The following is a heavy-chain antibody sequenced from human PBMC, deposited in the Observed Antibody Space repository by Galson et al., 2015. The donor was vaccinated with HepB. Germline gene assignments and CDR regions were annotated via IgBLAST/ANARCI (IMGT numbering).Heavy chain of an antibody. CDR1: GGTFSTYS. V-gene: IGHV1-69*04. J-gene: IGHJ3*01. CDR3: AREFRLSPTTVDNVDALDF. Sequence: SVKVSCKASGGTFSTYSISWVRQAPGQGLEWMGRIIPILSITNYAQNFQGRVTITTDKSTSTAYMDLSSLRSEDTALYYCAREFRLSPTTVDNVDALDFWGQGTMVTVSS. D-gene: IGHD4-11*01. CDR2: IIPILSIT.